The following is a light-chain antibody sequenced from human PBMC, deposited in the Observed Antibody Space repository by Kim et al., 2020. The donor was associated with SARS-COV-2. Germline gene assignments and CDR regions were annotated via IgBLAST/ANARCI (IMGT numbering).Light chain of an antibody. CDR1: NIGSKS. J-gene: IGLJ3*02. CDR3: QVWDSSSDYPV. Sequence: SYELTQPPSVSVAPGKTARITCGGNNIGSKSVHWYQQKPGQAPVLVIYYDSDRPSGIPERFSGSNSGNTATLTISRVEAGDEADYSCQVWDSSSDYPVFG. V-gene: IGLV3-21*04. CDR2: YDS.